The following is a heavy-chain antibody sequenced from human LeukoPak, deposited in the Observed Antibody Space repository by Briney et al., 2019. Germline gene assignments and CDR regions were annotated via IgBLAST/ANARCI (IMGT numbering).Heavy chain of an antibody. CDR2: IWYDGSNK. CDR1: GFTFSSYG. V-gene: IGHV3-33*06. CDR3: AKDRAARGYYYYYMDV. D-gene: IGHD6-6*01. J-gene: IGHJ6*03. Sequence: GGSLRLSCAASGFTFSSYGXXXXXXXXXXXXXXXAVIWYDGSNKYYAXSXXXRXXXXRXXSXXXLXLQMNSLRAEDTAVYYCAKDRAARGYYYYYMDVWGKGTTVTVSS.